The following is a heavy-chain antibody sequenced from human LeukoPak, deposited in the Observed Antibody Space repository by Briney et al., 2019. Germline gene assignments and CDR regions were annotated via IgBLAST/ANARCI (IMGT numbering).Heavy chain of an antibody. J-gene: IGHJ3*02. Sequence: GGSLRLSCAASGFTFSSYAMSWVRQAPGKGLEWVSAISGSGGSTYYADSVKGRFTISRDNSKNTLYLQMNSLRAEDTAVYYCARESYDILTGYPDAFDIWGQGTMVTVSS. CDR3: ARESYDILTGYPDAFDI. CDR2: ISGSGGST. CDR1: GFTFSSYA. D-gene: IGHD3-9*01. V-gene: IGHV3-23*01.